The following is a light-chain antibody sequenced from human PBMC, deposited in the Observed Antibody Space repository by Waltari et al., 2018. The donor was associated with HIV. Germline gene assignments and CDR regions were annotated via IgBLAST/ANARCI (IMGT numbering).Light chain of an antibody. CDR3: SSYTTSRTWV. J-gene: IGLJ3*02. CDR2: DVT. CDR1: SSDVGHYNS. Sequence: QSALTQPASVSGSPGQSITFPCTGTSSDVGHYNSVSWYQQHPGKAPKLVIFDVTKRPSGISSRFSVSKSGDTASLTISGVQAEDEAEYYCSSYTTSRTWVFGGGTRLTV. V-gene: IGLV2-14*03.